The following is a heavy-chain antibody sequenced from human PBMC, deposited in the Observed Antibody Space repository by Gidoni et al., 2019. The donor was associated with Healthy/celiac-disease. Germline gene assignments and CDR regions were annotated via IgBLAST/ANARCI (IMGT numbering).Heavy chain of an antibody. J-gene: IGHJ6*02. Sequence: QVQLVESGGGVVQPGRSLRLSCAASGFPFSSYAMHWVRQAPGKGLEWVAVISYDGSNKYYADSVKGRFTISRDNSKNTLYLQMNSLRAEDTAVYYCARDPVLRFLEWFEDYYYGMDVWGQGTTVTVSS. V-gene: IGHV3-30-3*01. CDR2: ISYDGSNK. CDR1: GFPFSSYA. D-gene: IGHD3-3*01. CDR3: ARDPVLRFLEWFEDYYYGMDV.